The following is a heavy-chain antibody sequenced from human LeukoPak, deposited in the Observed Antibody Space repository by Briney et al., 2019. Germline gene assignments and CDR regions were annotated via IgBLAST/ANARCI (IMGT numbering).Heavy chain of an antibody. CDR3: AKHGSSGYYLGYFDY. J-gene: IGHJ4*02. CDR2: IYYSGST. D-gene: IGHD3-22*01. CDR1: GGSISSYY. V-gene: IGHV4-59*08. Sequence: SETLSLTCTVSGGSISSYYWSWIRQPPGKGLEWIGHIYYSGSTNYNPSLKGRVTISVDTSKNQFSLKLSSVTAADTAVYYCAKHGSSGYYLGYFDYWGRGILVTVSS.